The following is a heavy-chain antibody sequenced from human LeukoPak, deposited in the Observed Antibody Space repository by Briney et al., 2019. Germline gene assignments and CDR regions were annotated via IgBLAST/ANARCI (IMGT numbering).Heavy chain of an antibody. CDR2: INAYNGNT. CDR3: ARGGSRYTAFDI. CDR1: GYTFTSYG. J-gene: IGHJ3*02. V-gene: IGHV1-18*01. D-gene: IGHD5-18*01. Sequence: ASVKVSCKASGYTFTSYGISWVRQAPGQGLEWTGWINAYNGNTNYAQKYQGRVTMTADTSTSTAYMELRSLRSDDAAVYYCARGGSRYTAFDIWGQGTMVTVSS.